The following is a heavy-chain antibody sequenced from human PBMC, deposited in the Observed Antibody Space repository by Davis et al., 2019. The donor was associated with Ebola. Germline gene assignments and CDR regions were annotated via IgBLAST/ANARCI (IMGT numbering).Heavy chain of an antibody. CDR1: GGTFSSYA. Sequence: SVKVSCKASGGTFSSYAISWVRQAPGQGLEWMGRIIPILGIANYAQKFQGRVTITADKSTSTAYMELSSLRSDDTAVYYCARGPYIAVAGTYYYYGMDVWGQGTTVTVSS. D-gene: IGHD6-19*01. CDR3: ARGPYIAVAGTYYYYGMDV. V-gene: IGHV1-69*04. J-gene: IGHJ6*02. CDR2: IIPILGIA.